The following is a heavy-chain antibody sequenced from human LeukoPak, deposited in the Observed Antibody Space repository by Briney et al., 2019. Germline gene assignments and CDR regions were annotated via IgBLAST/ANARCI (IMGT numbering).Heavy chain of an antibody. CDR2: IYYSGST. D-gene: IGHD3-22*01. CDR3: ARHQRGYPPLNWFDP. Sequence: PSETLSLTCTVSGGSISSYYWSWIRQPPGKGLEWIGYIYYSGSTNYNPSLKSRVTISVDTSKNQFSLKLSSVTAADTAVYYCARHQRGYPPLNWFDPWGQGILVTVSS. V-gene: IGHV4-59*08. J-gene: IGHJ5*02. CDR1: GGSISSYY.